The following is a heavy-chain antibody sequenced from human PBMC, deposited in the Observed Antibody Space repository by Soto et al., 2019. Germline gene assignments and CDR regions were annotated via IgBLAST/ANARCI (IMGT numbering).Heavy chain of an antibody. CDR1: GFSLSNARMG. CDR2: IFSNDEK. CDR3: ARILGYCSGGSCYPNWFDP. Sequence: QVTLKESGPVLVKPTETLTLTCTVSGFSLSNARMGVSWIRQPPGKALEWLAHIFSNDEKSYSTSLKSRLTISKDTSKSQVVLTMTNMDPVDTATYYCARILGYCSGGSCYPNWFDPWGQGTLVTVSS. J-gene: IGHJ5*02. V-gene: IGHV2-26*01. D-gene: IGHD2-15*01.